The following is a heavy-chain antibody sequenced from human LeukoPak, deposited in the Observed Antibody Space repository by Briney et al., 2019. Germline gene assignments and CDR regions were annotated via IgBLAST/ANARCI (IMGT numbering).Heavy chain of an antibody. Sequence: PSETLSLTCTVSGGSISSSSYYWGWIRQPPGKGLEWIGSIYYTGSTYYNPSLKSRVTVSVDTSKNQFSLKLSSVTAADTAVYYCARGPPGPALLWFGSMDVWGKGTTVTVSS. CDR1: GGSISSSSYY. D-gene: IGHD3-10*01. V-gene: IGHV4-39*07. CDR2: IYYTGST. CDR3: ARGPPGPALLWFGSMDV. J-gene: IGHJ6*04.